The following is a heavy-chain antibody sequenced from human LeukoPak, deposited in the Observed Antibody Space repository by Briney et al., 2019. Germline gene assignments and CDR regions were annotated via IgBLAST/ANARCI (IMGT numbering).Heavy chain of an antibody. CDR3: AKGDPPYRYAILYYFDY. Sequence: QPGGSLRLSCAASGFTFSSYAMHWVRQAPGKGLEWVAVISYDGSNKYYADSVKGRFTISRDNSKNTLYLQMNSLRAEDTAVYYCAKGDPPYRYAILYYFDYWGQGTLVTVSS. CDR1: GFTFSSYA. J-gene: IGHJ4*02. CDR2: ISYDGSNK. V-gene: IGHV3-30*04. D-gene: IGHD2-8*01.